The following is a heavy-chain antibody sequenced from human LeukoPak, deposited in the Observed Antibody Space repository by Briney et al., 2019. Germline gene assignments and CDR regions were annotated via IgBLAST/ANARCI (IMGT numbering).Heavy chain of an antibody. D-gene: IGHD3-22*01. CDR3: AMGHYDSSGYAHFDH. CDR1: GFTVSSNY. V-gene: IGHV3-23*01. Sequence: GGSLRLSCAASGFTVSSNYMSWVRQAPGKGLEWVSAIGSGSGGTTIYADSVKGRFTISRDNSKNTLYLQMNSLRVEDTAVFYCAMGHYDSSGYAHFDHWGQGTLVTVSS. CDR2: IGSGSGGTT. J-gene: IGHJ4*02.